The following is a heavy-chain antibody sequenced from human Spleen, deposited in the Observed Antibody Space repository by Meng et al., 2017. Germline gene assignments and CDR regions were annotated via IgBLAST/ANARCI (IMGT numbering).Heavy chain of an antibody. Sequence: GESLKISWVASGFSLSTFWMTWVRQAPGKGLEWVANIKQDGSEKHYVDSVKGRFTISRDNAKNSLYLQTNSLRAEDMALYYCAKEGLQSTDYWGQGTLVTVSS. CDR3: AKEGLQSTDY. D-gene: IGHD2-15*01. CDR2: IKQDGSEK. CDR1: GFSLSTFW. J-gene: IGHJ4*02. V-gene: IGHV3-7*03.